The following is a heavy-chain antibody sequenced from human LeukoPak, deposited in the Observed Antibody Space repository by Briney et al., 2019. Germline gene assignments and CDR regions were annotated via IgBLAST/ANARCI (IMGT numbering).Heavy chain of an antibody. CDR3: ARDPDVVGATPFDY. V-gene: IGHV3-72*01. J-gene: IGHJ4*02. D-gene: IGHD1-26*01. CDR2: TRNKANSYTT. Sequence: GGSLRLSCAASGFTFSDHYMDWVRQAPGKGLEWVGRTRNKANSYTTEYAASVKGRFTISRDDSKNSLYLQMNSLKTEDTAVYYCARDPDVVGATPFDYWGQGTLVTVSS. CDR1: GFTFSDHY.